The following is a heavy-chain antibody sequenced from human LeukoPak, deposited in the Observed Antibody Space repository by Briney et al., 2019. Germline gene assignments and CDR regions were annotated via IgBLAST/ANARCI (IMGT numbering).Heavy chain of an antibody. CDR1: GDSISSNNW. J-gene: IGHJ4*02. V-gene: IGHV4-4*02. CDR2: IHYRNGT. CDR3: AGQVWYISEF. Sequence: VSGDSISSNNWWRWVRQSPGRGLEWIGEIHYRNGTNFNPSLKSRVTISIDKSKNQFNLKLTSVTAVDTAVYYCAGQVWYISEFWGQGILVTVSS. D-gene: IGHD1-14*01.